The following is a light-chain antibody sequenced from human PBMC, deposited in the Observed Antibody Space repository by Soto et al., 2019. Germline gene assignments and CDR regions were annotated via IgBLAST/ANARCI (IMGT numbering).Light chain of an antibody. V-gene: IGKV1-5*03. Sequence: DIQMTQSPSTLSASVGDRVTITCRARQSVSSWLAWYQQESGKAPKLLIYKASTLQSGVPSRFSGSGSGTEFFLTISSLQPDDYATYYGQQYDSYPWTFGQGIEVEIK. CDR2: KAS. J-gene: IGKJ1*01. CDR1: QSVSSW. CDR3: QQYDSYPWT.